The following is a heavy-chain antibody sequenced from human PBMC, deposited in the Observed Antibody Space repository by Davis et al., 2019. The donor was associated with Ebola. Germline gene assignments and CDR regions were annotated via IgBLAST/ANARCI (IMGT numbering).Heavy chain of an antibody. Sequence: GESLKISCAASGFTFSDYYMNWVRQAPGKGLEWVSVIYSGGSTDYADSVKGRFTISRDSSKNTLYLQMNSLRAEDTAVYYCARDWGISSDSGWYGGWGQGTLVTVSS. J-gene: IGHJ4*02. CDR1: GFTFSDYY. CDR3: ARDWGISSDSGWYGG. CDR2: IYSGGST. V-gene: IGHV3-66*01. D-gene: IGHD6-19*01.